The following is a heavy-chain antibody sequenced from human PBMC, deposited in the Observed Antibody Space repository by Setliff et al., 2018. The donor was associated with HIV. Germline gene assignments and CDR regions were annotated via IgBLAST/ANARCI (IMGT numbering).Heavy chain of an antibody. V-gene: IGHV1-46*01. Sequence: GASVKVSCKASTYTFTTFYINWVRQAPGQGLEWIGIINTNSGGTSYAQKFQGRVTMTTDTSINTAYMELSNLRSDDTAVYYCGRQLSNALESWGQGSLVTVSS. CDR2: INTNSGGT. CDR1: TYTFTTFY. D-gene: IGHD1-1*01. J-gene: IGHJ4*02. CDR3: GRQLSNALES.